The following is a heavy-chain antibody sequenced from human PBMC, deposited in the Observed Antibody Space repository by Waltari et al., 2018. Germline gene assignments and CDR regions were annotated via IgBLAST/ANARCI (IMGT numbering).Heavy chain of an antibody. Sequence: QVRLKESGPGLVKPSETLSLICPVSGPSVSSEYWSWIRQPAGKGLEWIGRIYSSGNTNYSPSLRGRLTISVDTSKNQVSLRLTSVTAADSAVYYCARDKMLLRTMDVWGQGTTVVVSS. D-gene: IGHD2-8*01. V-gene: IGHV4-4*07. CDR2: IYSSGNT. CDR1: GPSVSSEY. J-gene: IGHJ6*02. CDR3: ARDKMLLRTMDV.